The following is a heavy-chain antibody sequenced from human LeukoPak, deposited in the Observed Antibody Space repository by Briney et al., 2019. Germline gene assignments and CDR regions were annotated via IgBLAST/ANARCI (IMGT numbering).Heavy chain of an antibody. V-gene: IGHV1-3*01. J-gene: IGHJ6*02. CDR1: GYTFTSYA. CDR3: ARAVGSGSYYNVFYYYYGMDV. D-gene: IGHD3-10*01. Sequence: ASVKVSCKASGYTFTSYAMHWVRQAPGQRLEWTGWINAGNGNTKYSQKFQGRVTITRDTSASTAYMELSSLRSEDTAVYYCARAVGSGSYYNVFYYYYGMDVWGQGTTVTVSS. CDR2: INAGNGNT.